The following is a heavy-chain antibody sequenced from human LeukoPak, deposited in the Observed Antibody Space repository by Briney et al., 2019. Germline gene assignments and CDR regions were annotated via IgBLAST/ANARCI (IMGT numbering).Heavy chain of an antibody. V-gene: IGHV3-30*18. J-gene: IGHJ4*02. D-gene: IGHD2-2*01. Sequence: GGSLRLSCAASGFTFSSYGMHWVRQAPGKGLEWVAVISSDGSNKYYADSVKGRFTISRDNSKNTLHLQMNSLRAEDTAVYYCAKDRDIVVVPAAIRQGLDYWGQGTLVTVSS. CDR3: AKDRDIVVVPAAIRQGLDY. CDR1: GFTFSSYG. CDR2: ISSDGSNK.